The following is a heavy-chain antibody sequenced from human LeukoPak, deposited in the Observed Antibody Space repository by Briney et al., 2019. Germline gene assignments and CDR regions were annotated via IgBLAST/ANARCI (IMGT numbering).Heavy chain of an antibody. Sequence: GESLRISCKGSGYGFIDYWITWVRQMPGKGLEWMGRIDPSDSDTNYSPSFEGHVAISADKSVSTAYLQWTSLEASDSAIYYCGRLSLSGAYYFDSWGQGTMVTVSS. CDR3: GRLSLSGAYYFDS. J-gene: IGHJ4*02. V-gene: IGHV5-10-1*01. CDR2: IDPSDSDT. CDR1: GYGFIDYW. D-gene: IGHD6-19*01.